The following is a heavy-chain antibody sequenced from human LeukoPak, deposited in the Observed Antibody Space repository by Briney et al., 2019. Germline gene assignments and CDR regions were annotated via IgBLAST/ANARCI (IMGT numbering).Heavy chain of an antibody. J-gene: IGHJ5*02. CDR2: FDPEDGET. Sequence: ASVKVSCKVSGYTLTELSMHWVRQAPGKGLEWMGGFDPEDGETIYAQKFQGRVTMTEDTSTDTAYMELSSLRSEDTAVYYCARASVGSGGWYFTTAIWHWFDPWGQGTLVTVSS. D-gene: IGHD6-19*01. CDR3: ARASVGSGGWYFTTAIWHWFDP. V-gene: IGHV1-24*01. CDR1: GYTLTELS.